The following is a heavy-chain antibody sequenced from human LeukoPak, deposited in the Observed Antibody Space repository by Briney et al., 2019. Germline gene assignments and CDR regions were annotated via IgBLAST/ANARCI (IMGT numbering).Heavy chain of an antibody. Sequence: ASVRVSCKASGGSFATYGISWVGQAPGQGREGMGKIIPIYGRPHYGQKLQGRVTITAHELTTTSYMELSSLTAQDMAVYYCAAGAAYEFRDEYWGQGTLVTVSS. J-gene: IGHJ4*02. CDR2: IIPIYGRP. D-gene: IGHD3-3*01. CDR1: GGSFATYG. V-gene: IGHV1-69*13. CDR3: AAGAAYEFRDEY.